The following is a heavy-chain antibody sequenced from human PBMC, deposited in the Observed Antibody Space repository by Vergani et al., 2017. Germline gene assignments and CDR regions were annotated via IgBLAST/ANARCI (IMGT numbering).Heavy chain of an antibody. CDR1: GFTLSNYD. V-gene: IGHV3-30*02. J-gene: IGHJ4*02. Sequence: QVQLVESGGGVVQRGGSLRLSCATSGFTLSNYDMQWIRQGPGKGLEFVASIPFDGSNQYYADSVKGRFTLSRDFSKNTLYLQMNSLRTDDTATYYCAKHFRGWGIDYWGQGTQVIVSS. CDR3: AKHFRGWGIDY. CDR2: IPFDGSNQ. D-gene: IGHD3-16*01.